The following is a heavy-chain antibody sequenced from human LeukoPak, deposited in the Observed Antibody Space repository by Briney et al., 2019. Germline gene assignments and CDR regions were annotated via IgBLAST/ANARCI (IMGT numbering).Heavy chain of an antibody. CDR2: INHSGST. V-gene: IGHV4-39*07. D-gene: IGHD4-11*01. Sequence: SETLSLTCTVSGGSISSSSYYWGWIRQPPGKGLGWIGEINHSGSTNYNPSLKSRVTISVDTSKNQFSLKLSSVTAADTAVYYCARGLGLTTVQLRHAFDIWGQGTMVTVSS. CDR3: ARGLGLTTVQLRHAFDI. CDR1: GGSISSSSYY. J-gene: IGHJ3*02.